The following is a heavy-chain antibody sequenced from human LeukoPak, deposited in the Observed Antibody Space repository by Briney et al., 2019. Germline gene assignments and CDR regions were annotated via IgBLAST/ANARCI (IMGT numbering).Heavy chain of an antibody. D-gene: IGHD3-9*01. CDR3: GRERLVGGGDDALDI. J-gene: IGHJ3*02. V-gene: IGHV1-46*01. CDR1: GYSFTSYH. CDR2: INPSGGST. Sequence: ASVKVSCKASGYSFTSYHMHWVRQAPGQGLEWMGIINPSGGSTTYAQKFQGRVTMTRDTPTSTVYMELSSLRSEDTAVYYCGRERLVGGGDDALDIWGQGTMVTVSS.